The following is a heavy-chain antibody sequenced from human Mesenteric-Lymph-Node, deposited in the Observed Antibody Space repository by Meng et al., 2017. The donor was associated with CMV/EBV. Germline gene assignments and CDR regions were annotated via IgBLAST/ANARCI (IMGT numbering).Heavy chain of an antibody. CDR1: FSLSNSGGG. J-gene: IGHJ4*02. V-gene: IGHV2-5*02. D-gene: IGHD3-10*01. CDR2: IYWDGDK. CDR3: AHTYYYGSGSAPFDF. Sequence: FSLSNSGGGVVWIRQPPGKALEWLTVIYWDGDKLHSPSLRNRHTITKDTSKNQVVLTMTNMDPEDTATYYCAHTYYYGSGSAPFDFWGQGTLVTVSS.